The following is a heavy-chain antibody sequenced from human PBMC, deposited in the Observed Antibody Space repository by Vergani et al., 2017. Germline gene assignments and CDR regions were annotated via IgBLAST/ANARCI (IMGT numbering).Heavy chain of an antibody. CDR2: IYSGGST. CDR3: ARAGDDYGDYYYYMDV. J-gene: IGHJ6*03. D-gene: IGHD4-17*01. Sequence: EVQLVESGGGLVQPGGSLSLSCAASGFTVSSNYISWVRQAPGKGLEWVSVIYSGGSTYYADSVKGRFTISRHNSKNTLYLQMNSLRAEDTAVYYCARAGDDYGDYYYYMDVWGKGTTVTVSS. V-gene: IGHV3-53*04. CDR1: GFTVSSNY.